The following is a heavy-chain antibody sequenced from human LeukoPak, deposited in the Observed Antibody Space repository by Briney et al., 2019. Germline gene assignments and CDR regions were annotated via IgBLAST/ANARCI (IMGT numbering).Heavy chain of an antibody. J-gene: IGHJ4*02. V-gene: IGHV3-49*04. D-gene: IGHD6-13*01. CDR1: GFTFGDYG. CDR2: IRSKAYGGTT. Sequence: GGSLRLSCTASGFTFGDYGMSWVRQAPGMGLEWVGFIRSKAYGGTTEYAASVKGRFTISRDDSKSIAYLQMNSLKTEDTAVYYCTRGKGAAGTSDYWGQGTLVTVSS. CDR3: TRGKGAAGTSDY.